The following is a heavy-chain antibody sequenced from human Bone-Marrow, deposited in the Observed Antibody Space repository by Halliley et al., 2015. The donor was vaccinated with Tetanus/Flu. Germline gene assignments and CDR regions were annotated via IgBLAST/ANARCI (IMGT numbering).Heavy chain of an antibody. Sequence: TLSLTCTVSSGSLSGYYWSWIRQPPGKGLQWIGYIYYSGNTYYNPSLNSRVSISLDTSKNRFSLKLNSLTAADTALYYCARLVAVSGPRPETDYFDHWGPGTLVTVSS. D-gene: IGHD6-19*01. CDR2: IYYSGNT. J-gene: IGHJ4*02. V-gene: IGHV4-59*08. CDR3: ARLVAVSGPRPETDYFDH. CDR1: SGSLSGYY.